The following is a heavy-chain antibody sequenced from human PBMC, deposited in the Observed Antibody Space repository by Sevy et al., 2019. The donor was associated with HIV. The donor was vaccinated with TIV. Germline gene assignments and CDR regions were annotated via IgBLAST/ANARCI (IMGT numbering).Heavy chain of an antibody. J-gene: IGHJ6*02. Sequence: GGSLRLSCAASGFTFSSYWMSWVRQAPGKGLEWVANIKQDGSEKYYVDSVKGRFTISRDNAKNSLYLQMNSLRAEDTAVYYCARDYGIAMATGYYYYGMDVWGQGTTVSVSS. CDR3: ARDYGIAMATGYYYYGMDV. CDR1: GFTFSSYW. CDR2: IKQDGSEK. V-gene: IGHV3-7*01. D-gene: IGHD6-19*01.